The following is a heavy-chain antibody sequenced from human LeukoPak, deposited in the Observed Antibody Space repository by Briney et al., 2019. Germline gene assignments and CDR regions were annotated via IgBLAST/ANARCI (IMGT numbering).Heavy chain of an antibody. D-gene: IGHD3-16*01. V-gene: IGHV3-23*01. CDR3: AKDQGENWFDP. Sequence: GGSLRLSCAASGFTVSSNYMSWVRQAPGKGLEWVSVISGSGDTTYYADSVKGRFTISRDNSKNTLYLQMNSLRAEDTALYYCAKDQGENWFDPWGQGTLVTVSS. CDR2: ISGSGDTT. CDR1: GFTVSSNY. J-gene: IGHJ5*02.